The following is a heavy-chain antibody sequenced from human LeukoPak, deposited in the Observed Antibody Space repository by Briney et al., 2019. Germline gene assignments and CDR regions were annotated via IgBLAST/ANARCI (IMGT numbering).Heavy chain of an antibody. CDR3: ARMYSGTSYYFDF. J-gene: IGHJ4*02. Sequence: SETLSLTCSVSGVSISDYHWIWIRQPPATGLEWMGYFSYSGSTRYNPSLKSRVTMSVDTSKNQFSLRLISVAAADTAVYYCARMYSGTSYYFDFWGQGTLVTVSS. D-gene: IGHD1-26*01. V-gene: IGHV4-59*01. CDR2: FSYSGST. CDR1: GVSISDYH.